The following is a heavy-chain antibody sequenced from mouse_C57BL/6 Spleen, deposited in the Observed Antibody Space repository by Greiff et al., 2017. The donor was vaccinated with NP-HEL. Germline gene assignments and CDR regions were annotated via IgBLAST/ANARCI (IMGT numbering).Heavy chain of an antibody. J-gene: IGHJ1*03. CDR2: IDPSDSET. D-gene: IGHD1-1*01. Sequence: QVQLKQPGAELVRPGSSVKLSCKASGYTFTSYWMHWVKQRPIQGLEWIGNIDPSDSETHYNQKFKDKATLTVDKSSSTAYMQLSRLTSEDSAVYYCARGDTTGGYFDVWGTGTTVTVSS. CDR3: ARGDTTGGYFDV. CDR1: GYTFTSYW. V-gene: IGHV1-52*01.